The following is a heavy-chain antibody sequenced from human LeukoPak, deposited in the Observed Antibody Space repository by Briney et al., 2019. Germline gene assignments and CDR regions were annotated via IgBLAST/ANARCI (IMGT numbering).Heavy chain of an antibody. CDR3: ARVGHNWFDP. J-gene: IGHJ5*02. CDR1: GGSISSPNW. CDR2: IYHSGRT. V-gene: IGHV4-4*02. D-gene: IGHD1-26*01. Sequence: SETLSLTCAVPGGSISSPNWWTWVRQPPGKGLEWIGEIYHSGRTNSNPSLESRVIMSVDKSKNQFSLKLTSVTAADTAVYYCARVGHNWFDPWGQGTLVTVSS.